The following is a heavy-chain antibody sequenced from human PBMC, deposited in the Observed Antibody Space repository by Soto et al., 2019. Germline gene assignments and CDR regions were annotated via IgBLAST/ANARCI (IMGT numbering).Heavy chain of an antibody. J-gene: IGHJ4*02. CDR3: AREKWELLPLFGY. CDR2: INHSGST. Sequence: PSETLSLTCAVYGGSFSGNYWSWIRQPPGKGLEWIGDINHSGSTNQNPSLKSRVTISVDTSKNQFSLKLSSVTAADTAVYYCAREKWELLPLFGYWGQGTLVTVSS. CDR1: GGSFSGNY. D-gene: IGHD1-26*01. V-gene: IGHV4-34*01.